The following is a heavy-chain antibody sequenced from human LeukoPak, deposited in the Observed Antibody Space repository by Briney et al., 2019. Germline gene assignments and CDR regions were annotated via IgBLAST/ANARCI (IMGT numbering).Heavy chain of an antibody. Sequence: GASVKVSCKASGGTFSSYAISWVRQAPGQGLEWMGRIIPILGIANYAQKFQGRVTITADKSTSTAYMELSSLRSEDTAVYYCAREAGSSWGLDYWGQGTLVTVSS. CDR1: GGTFSSYA. CDR2: IIPILGIA. CDR3: AREAGSSWGLDY. V-gene: IGHV1-69*04. J-gene: IGHJ4*02. D-gene: IGHD6-13*01.